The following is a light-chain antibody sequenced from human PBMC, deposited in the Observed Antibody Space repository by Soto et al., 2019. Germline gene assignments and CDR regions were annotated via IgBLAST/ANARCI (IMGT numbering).Light chain of an antibody. Sequence: EIVLTQSPASLSVSPGERATLSCRASQSVSSNLAWYQHKPGQAPRLLIYGASTRATGIPARFSGSGSGTEFTLTLSSLQSEDFAVYYCQQYNNWPRNTFGQGTKVDSK. CDR1: QSVSSN. CDR3: QQYNNWPRNT. V-gene: IGKV3-15*01. J-gene: IGKJ2*01. CDR2: GAS.